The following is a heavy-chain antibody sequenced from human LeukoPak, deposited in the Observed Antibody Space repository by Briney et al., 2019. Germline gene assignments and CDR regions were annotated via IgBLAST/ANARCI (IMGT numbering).Heavy chain of an antibody. J-gene: IGHJ4*02. CDR2: INQDASAK. CDR3: ATSSAAPANM. Sequence: PGGSLRLSCAVSGFALGTYWMSWVRQAPGKGLEWVANINQDASAKYYVDAVKGRFTISRDKAKNSLYLQMNSLRAEDTGVYYCATSSAAPANMWGQGTLVTVSS. V-gene: IGHV3-7*01. CDR1: GFALGTYW. D-gene: IGHD2-2*01.